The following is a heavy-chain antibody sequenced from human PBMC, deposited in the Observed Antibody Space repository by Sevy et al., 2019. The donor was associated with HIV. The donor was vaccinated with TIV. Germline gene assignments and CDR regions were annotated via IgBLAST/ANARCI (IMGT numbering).Heavy chain of an antibody. CDR2: IYPGDSDT. V-gene: IGHV5-51*01. Sequence: GESLKISCKGSGYSFTSYWIGWVRQMPGKGLEWMGIIYPGDSDTRYSPSFQGQVTFSADKSISTAYLQWSSLKASDTVMYYCASSRYSSGYPYYFDYWGQGTLVTVSS. J-gene: IGHJ4*02. CDR3: ASSRYSSGYPYYFDY. CDR1: GYSFTSYW. D-gene: IGHD3-22*01.